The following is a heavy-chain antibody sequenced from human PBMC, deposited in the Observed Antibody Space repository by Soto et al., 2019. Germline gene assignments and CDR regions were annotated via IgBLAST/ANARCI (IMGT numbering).Heavy chain of an antibody. J-gene: IGHJ3*02. CDR2: IYSGGSA. CDR3: ARGSGYGSGSYCDAFDI. D-gene: IGHD3-10*01. V-gene: IGHV3-53*01. Sequence: GGSLRLSCAASGFTVSSNYMSWVRQAPGKGLEWVSVIYSGGSAYYADSVKGRFNISSDNSKNTLYLQMNNLRVEDTAVDFCARGSGYGSGSYCDAFDIWGQGTMVTVSS. CDR1: GFTVSSNY.